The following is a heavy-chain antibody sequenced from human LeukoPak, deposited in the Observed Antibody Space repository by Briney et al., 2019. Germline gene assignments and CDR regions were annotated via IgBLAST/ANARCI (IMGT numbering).Heavy chain of an antibody. CDR2: ISTDGGST. D-gene: IGHD3-22*01. CDR1: GFTFNNYA. CDR3: ARALGWASSGPIDY. J-gene: IGHJ4*02. V-gene: IGHV3-64*01. Sequence: PGGSLRLSCKASGFTFNNYALHWVRQAPGKGLEYVSAISTDGGSTYYGNSVGGRFTISRDNSKNTLYLQMGSLRVEDVAVYYCARALGWASSGPIDYWGQGTLVSVSS.